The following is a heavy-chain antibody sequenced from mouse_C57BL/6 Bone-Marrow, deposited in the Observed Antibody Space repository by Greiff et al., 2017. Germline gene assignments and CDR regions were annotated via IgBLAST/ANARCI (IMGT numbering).Heavy chain of an antibody. Sequence: QVQLKESGAELARPGASVKLSCKASGYTFTSYGISWVKQRTGQGLEWIGEIYPRSGNTYYNEKFKGKATLTADKSSSTAYMELRSLTYEGSAVYFGARVGSTVVALDYAMDYWGQGTSVTVSS. J-gene: IGHJ4*01. CDR1: GYTFTSYG. D-gene: IGHD1-1*01. CDR2: IYPRSGNT. CDR3: ARVGSTVVALDYAMDY. V-gene: IGHV1-81*01.